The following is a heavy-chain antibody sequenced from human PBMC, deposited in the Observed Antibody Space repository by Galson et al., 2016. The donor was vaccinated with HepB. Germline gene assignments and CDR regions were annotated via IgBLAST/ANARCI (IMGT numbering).Heavy chain of an antibody. J-gene: IGHJ5*02. D-gene: IGHD3-3*01. V-gene: IGHV1-3*01. CDR3: ARDQDYDFWSGRNWLDP. CDR1: GFSFTNYA. CDR2: INAAKGNT. Sequence: CKASGFSFTNYAVHWVRQAPGQRLERMGWINAAKGNTKYSQKFQGRVTIFRDTSASTAYMELSSLRSEDTAIYYCARDQDYDFWSGRNWLDPWGQGTLVTVSS.